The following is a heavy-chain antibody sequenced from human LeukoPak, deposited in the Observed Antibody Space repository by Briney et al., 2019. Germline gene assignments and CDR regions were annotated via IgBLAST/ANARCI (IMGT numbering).Heavy chain of an antibody. CDR1: GDSVSSNTAA. J-gene: IGHJ4*02. Sequence: SQTLSLTCAISGDSVSSNTAAWNWIRQSPSRGLEWLGRTYYRSKWSNDYAVSVKGRITINADTSTNQFSLQLNSVTPEDTAVYYCARGWFGGYYFDHWGQGTLVTVSS. D-gene: IGHD3-10*01. CDR2: TYYRSKWSN. CDR3: ARGWFGGYYFDH. V-gene: IGHV6-1*01.